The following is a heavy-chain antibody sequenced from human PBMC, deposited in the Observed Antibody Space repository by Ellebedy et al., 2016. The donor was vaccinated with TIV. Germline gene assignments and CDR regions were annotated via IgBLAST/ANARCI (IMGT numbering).Heavy chain of an antibody. CDR2: ISDSGSMI. V-gene: IGHV3-11*01. D-gene: IGHD6-19*01. CDR1: GFSSSDHY. Sequence: GESLKISCAASGFSSSDHYMSWIRQAPGKGLEWVSYISDSGSMIHYADSVKGRFTISRDNSKNSLYLQMNNLRAEDTAVYYCARISSGRSFYGMDVWGQGTTVTVSS. J-gene: IGHJ6*02. CDR3: ARISSGRSFYGMDV.